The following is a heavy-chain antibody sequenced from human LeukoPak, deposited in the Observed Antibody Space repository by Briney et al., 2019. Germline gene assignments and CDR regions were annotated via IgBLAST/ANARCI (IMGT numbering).Heavy chain of an antibody. J-gene: IGHJ4*02. CDR2: ISGSGGST. D-gene: IGHD2-15*01. V-gene: IGHV3-23*01. Sequence: GGSLRLSCAASGFTFSSYAMNWVRQAPGKGLEWVSAISGSGGSTYYADSVKGRFTISRDNSKNTLYLQMNSLRAEDTAVYYCAREQGYCSGGSCYSYYFDYWGQGTLVTVSS. CDR3: AREQGYCSGGSCYSYYFDY. CDR1: GFTFSSYA.